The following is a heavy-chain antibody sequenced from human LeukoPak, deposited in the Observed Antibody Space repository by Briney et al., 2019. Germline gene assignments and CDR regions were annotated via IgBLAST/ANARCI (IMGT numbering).Heavy chain of an antibody. CDR1: GGSISSSSYY. CDR2: IYYSGST. D-gene: IGHD6-13*01. Sequence: SETLSLTCTVSGGSISSSSYYWGWIRQPPGKGLEWIGSIYYSGSTYYNPSLKSRVTISVDTSKNQFSLKLSSATAADTAVYYCARDPGYSSTWGQGTLVTVSS. CDR3: ARDPGYSST. V-gene: IGHV4-39*07. J-gene: IGHJ5*02.